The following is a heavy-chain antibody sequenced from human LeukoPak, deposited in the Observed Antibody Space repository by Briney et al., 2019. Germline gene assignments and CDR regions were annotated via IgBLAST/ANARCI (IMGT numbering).Heavy chain of an antibody. J-gene: IGHJ4*02. Sequence: ASVKVSCKASGYTFTGYYMHWVRQAPGQGLEWMGWINPNSGSTNYAQKFQGRVIMTRDTSISTAYMELSRLRSDDTAVYYCAREGIAAAGDFDYWGQGTLVTVSS. V-gene: IGHV1-2*02. CDR1: GYTFTGYY. CDR2: INPNSGST. CDR3: AREGIAAAGDFDY. D-gene: IGHD6-13*01.